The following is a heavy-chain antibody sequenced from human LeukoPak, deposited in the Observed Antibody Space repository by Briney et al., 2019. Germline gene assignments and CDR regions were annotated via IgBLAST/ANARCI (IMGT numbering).Heavy chain of an antibody. CDR2: IYFTGIT. J-gene: IGHJ3*01. D-gene: IGHD3-10*01. CDR1: GASITRDY. CDR3: ARVSKDFRGSGDV. V-gene: IGHV4-59*01. Sequence: PSESLSLTCNVSGASITRDYWTWIRQSPGKGLEWIGNIYFTGITHYNPSLRSRVTISLDTSKSQFSLQLTPVTAADTAFYYCARVSKDFRGSGDVWGQGTMVIVSS.